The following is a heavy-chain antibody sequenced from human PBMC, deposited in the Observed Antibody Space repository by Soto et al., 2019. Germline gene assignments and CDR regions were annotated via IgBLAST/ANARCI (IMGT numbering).Heavy chain of an antibody. CDR2: ISDSGHYI. J-gene: IGHJ5*02. CDR3: ARSGLALPYSASHWFDP. Sequence: EVQLVESGGGLVKPGGSLRLSCAASGFTFSTYGMNWVRLAPGKGLEWLSSISDSGHYIYYADSVKGRFTISRDNAKNSLFLQMNSLRGEDTAVYYCARSGLALPYSASHWFDPWGHGTLVTVSS. V-gene: IGHV3-21*01. D-gene: IGHD3-22*01. CDR1: GFTFSTYG.